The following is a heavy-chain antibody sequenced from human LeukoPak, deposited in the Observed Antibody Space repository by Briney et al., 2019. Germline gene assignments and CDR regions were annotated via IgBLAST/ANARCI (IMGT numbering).Heavy chain of an antibody. CDR3: ARGATRGRYFDWSLRAHFDY. CDR2: ISSSSSYI. Sequence: GGSLRLSCAASGFTFSSYSMNWVRQAPGKGLEWVSSISSSSSYIYYADSVKGRFTISRDNAKNSLYLQMNSLRAEDTAVYYCARGATRGRYFDWSLRAHFDYWGQGTLVAVSS. D-gene: IGHD3-9*01. V-gene: IGHV3-21*01. CDR1: GFTFSSYS. J-gene: IGHJ4*02.